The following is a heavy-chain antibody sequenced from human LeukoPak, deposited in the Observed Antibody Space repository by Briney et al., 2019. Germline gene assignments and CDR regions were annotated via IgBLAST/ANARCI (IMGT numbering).Heavy chain of an antibody. D-gene: IGHD4-17*01. CDR2: ISGSGSTI. CDR3: ARDRYGDYVFDY. J-gene: IGHJ4*02. CDR1: GFTFSSYS. Sequence: GSLRLSCAASGFTFSSYSMNWVRQAPGKVLEWVSYISGSGSTIYYADFVKGRFAISRDNAKNTLYLQLISLTDEDTAVYYCARDRYGDYVFDYWGQGTLVTVSS. V-gene: IGHV3-48*02.